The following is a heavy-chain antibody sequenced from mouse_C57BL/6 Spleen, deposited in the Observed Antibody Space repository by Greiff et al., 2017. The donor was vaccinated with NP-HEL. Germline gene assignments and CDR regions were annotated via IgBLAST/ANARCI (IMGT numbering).Heavy chain of an antibody. CDR1: GYAFSSSW. D-gene: IGHD1-1*01. CDR3: ARSPFYYGSTYVYFDY. J-gene: IGHJ2*01. CDR2: IYPGDGDT. V-gene: IGHV1-82*01. Sequence: QVQLKESGPELVKPGASVKISCKASGYAFSSSWMNWVKQRPGKGLEWIGRIYPGDGDTNYNGKFKGRATLTADKSSSTAYMQLSSLTSEDSAVYFCARSPFYYGSTYVYFDYWGQGTTLTVSS.